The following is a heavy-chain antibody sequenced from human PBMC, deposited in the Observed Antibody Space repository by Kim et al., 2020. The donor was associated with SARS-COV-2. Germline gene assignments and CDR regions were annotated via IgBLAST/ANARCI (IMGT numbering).Heavy chain of an antibody. CDR2: IKSKTDCRTT. V-gene: IGHV3-15*01. D-gene: IGHD3-22*01. CDR1: GFTFSNAW. Sequence: GGSLRLSCAASGFTFSNAWMRWVRQAPGKGLEWVGRIKSKTDCRTTDYAAPGKGRFTSSRDDSKNTLYLPMNSLKTEDTAVYYCTTERVGYYYDSSGYAYWGQGTLVTVSS. CDR3: TTERVGYYYDSSGYAY. J-gene: IGHJ4*02.